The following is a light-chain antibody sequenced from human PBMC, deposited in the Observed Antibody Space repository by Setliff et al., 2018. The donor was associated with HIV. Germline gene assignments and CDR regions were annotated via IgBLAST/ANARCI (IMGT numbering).Light chain of an antibody. V-gene: IGLV2-11*01. CDR3: CSYAGTSTFYV. J-gene: IGLJ1*01. CDR2: DVD. Sequence: QSALTQPRSVSGSPGQSVTISCTGTSSDVGAYKYVSWYQQLPGKAPKLIIYDVDKRPLGVPYRVSGSKTDNTASLTISGLQGEDEADYYCCSYAGTSTFYVFGTGTKVTVL. CDR1: SSDVGAYKY.